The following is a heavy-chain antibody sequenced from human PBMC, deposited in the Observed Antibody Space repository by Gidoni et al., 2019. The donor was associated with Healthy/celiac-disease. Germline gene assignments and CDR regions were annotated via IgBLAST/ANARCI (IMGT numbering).Heavy chain of an antibody. V-gene: IGHV1-69*10. CDR3: ARGSTVGANYYFDY. J-gene: IGHJ4*02. D-gene: IGHD1-26*01. Sequence: QVQLVQSGAEVQKPGSSVKVSCQASGGTFRSYAISWVRQAPGQGLEWMGGIIPSLGIANYAQKFQGRVTITADKSTSTAYMELSSLRSEDTAVYYCARGSTVGANYYFDYWGQGTLVTVSS. CDR1: GGTFRSYA. CDR2: IIPSLGIA.